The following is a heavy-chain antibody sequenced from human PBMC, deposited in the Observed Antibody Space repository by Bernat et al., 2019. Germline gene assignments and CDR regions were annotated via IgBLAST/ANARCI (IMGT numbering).Heavy chain of an antibody. J-gene: IGHJ4*02. CDR3: TREGCSGGSCYFYFDY. Sequence: EVQLVESGGGLVQPGRSLRLSCTASGFTFVDYAMSWFRQAPGKGLEWVGFIRSKAYGGTTEYAASVKGRFTISRDDSKSIAYLQMNSLKTEDTAVYYCTREGCSGGSCYFYFDYWGQGTLVTVSS. CDR1: GFTFVDYA. V-gene: IGHV3-49*03. CDR2: IRSKAYGGTT. D-gene: IGHD2-15*01.